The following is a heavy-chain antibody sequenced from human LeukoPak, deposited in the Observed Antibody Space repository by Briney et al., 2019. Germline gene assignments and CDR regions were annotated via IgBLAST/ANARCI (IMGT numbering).Heavy chain of an antibody. Sequence: GGSLRLSCEASGFTFSRDWMSWVRQAPGKGLEWVANIKHGGSEKLYVDSVKGRFTISRDDAKNSLYLQMNSLRAEDTAVYYCAELGITMIGGVWGKGTTVTISS. J-gene: IGHJ6*04. V-gene: IGHV3-7*01. CDR3: AELGITMIGGV. D-gene: IGHD3-10*02. CDR2: IKHGGSEK. CDR1: GFTFSRDW.